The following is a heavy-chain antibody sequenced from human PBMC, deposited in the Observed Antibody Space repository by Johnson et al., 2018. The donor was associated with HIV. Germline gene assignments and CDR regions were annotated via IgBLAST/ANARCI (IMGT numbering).Heavy chain of an antibody. Sequence: QEQLVESGGGVVQPGRSLRLSCAASGFTFSDYYMSWIRQAPGKGLEWVSYISSSGSTIYYADSVKGRFTISRDNAKNSLYLQMNSLRAEDTAVYYCAIPTGAAAGAFDIWGQGTMVTVSS. CDR2: ISSSGSTI. J-gene: IGHJ3*02. V-gene: IGHV3-11*04. CDR3: AIPTGAAAGAFDI. CDR1: GFTFSDYY. D-gene: IGHD6-13*01.